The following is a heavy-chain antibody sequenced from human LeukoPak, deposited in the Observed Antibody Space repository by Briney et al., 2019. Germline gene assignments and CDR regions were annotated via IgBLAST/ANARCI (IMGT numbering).Heavy chain of an antibody. D-gene: IGHD6-19*01. V-gene: IGHV3-30*02. J-gene: IGHJ4*02. Sequence: PGGSLRLSCAASGFNFHSYGMHWVRQAPGKGLDWVAFVRYDGSIQYYADSVKGRFAISRDNSKDTVSPQMNSLRPEDTAVYYCGKGSSTSACPDYWGQGTLVTVSS. CDR2: VRYDGSIQ. CDR3: GKGSSTSACPDY. CDR1: GFNFHSYG.